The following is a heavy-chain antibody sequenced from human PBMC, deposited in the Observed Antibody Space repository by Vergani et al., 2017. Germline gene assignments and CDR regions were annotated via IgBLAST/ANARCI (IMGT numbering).Heavy chain of an antibody. V-gene: IGHV4-61*01. CDR3: ARPKYYYDSSGYYIAD. D-gene: IGHD3-22*01. J-gene: IGHJ4*02. CDR1: GGSVSSGSYY. Sequence: QVQLQESGPGLVKPSETLSLTCTVSGGSVSSGSYYWSWIRQPPGKGLEWIGYIYYSGSTNYNPSLKSRVTISVDTSKNQFSLKLSSVTAADTAVYYCARPKYYYDSSGYYIADWGQGTLVTVSS. CDR2: IYYSGST.